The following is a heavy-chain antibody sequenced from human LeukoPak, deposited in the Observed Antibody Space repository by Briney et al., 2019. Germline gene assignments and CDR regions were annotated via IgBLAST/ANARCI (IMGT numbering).Heavy chain of an antibody. CDR2: MNPNGGNT. J-gene: IGHJ4*02. D-gene: IGHD4-11*01. CDR1: GYTFTSYD. V-gene: IGHV1-8*01. CDR3: ARGPKKYRYYSNYVFGY. Sequence: ASVKVSCKASGYTFTSYDINWVRQATGQGLEWMGWMNPNGGNTGYAQKFQGRVTMTRNTSISTAYMELSSLRSEDTAVNYCARGPKKYRYYSNYVFGYWGQGTLVTVSS.